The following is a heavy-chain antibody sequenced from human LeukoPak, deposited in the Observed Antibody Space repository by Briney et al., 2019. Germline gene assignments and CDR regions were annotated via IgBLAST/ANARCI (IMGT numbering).Heavy chain of an antibody. CDR1: GGSISSYY. CDR2: IYYSGST. Sequence: SETLSLTCTVSGGSISSYYWSWIRQPPGKGLEWIGYIYYSGSTNYNPSLKSRVTISVDTSKNQFSLKLSSVTAADTAVYYCARWGSGSYPQRKGVPPSGLDYWGQGTLVTVSS. J-gene: IGHJ4*02. CDR3: ARWGSGSYPQRKGVPPSGLDY. V-gene: IGHV4-59*01. D-gene: IGHD3-10*01.